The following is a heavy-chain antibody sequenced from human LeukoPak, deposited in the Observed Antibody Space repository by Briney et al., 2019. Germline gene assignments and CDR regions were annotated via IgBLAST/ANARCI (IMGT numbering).Heavy chain of an antibody. J-gene: IGHJ4*02. V-gene: IGHV4-34*01. Sequence: SETLSLACAVYGGSFSGYYWSWIRQPPGKGLEWIGEINHSGSTNYNPSLKSRVTISVDTSKDQFPLKLSSVTAADTAVYYCARGRLLWFGELLYLVHWGQGTLVTVSS. CDR3: ARGRLLWFGELLYLVH. D-gene: IGHD3-10*01. CDR1: GGSFSGYY. CDR2: INHSGST.